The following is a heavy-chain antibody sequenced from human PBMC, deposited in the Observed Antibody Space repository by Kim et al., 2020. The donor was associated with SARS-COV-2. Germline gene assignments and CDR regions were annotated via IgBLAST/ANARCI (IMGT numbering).Heavy chain of an antibody. D-gene: IGHD2-15*01. V-gene: IGHV3-9*01. CDR2: INWNSGSI. CDR3: AKGGGGWTQSSWHFDL. CDR1: GFAFDDYA. Sequence: GGSLRLSCAASGFAFDDYAMHWVRQVPGKGLEWVSGINWNSGSIAYADSVKGRFTISRDNAKSSLYLRLNSLRAEDTALYYCAKGGGGWTQSSWHFDLWGRGTLVTVSS. J-gene: IGHJ2*01.